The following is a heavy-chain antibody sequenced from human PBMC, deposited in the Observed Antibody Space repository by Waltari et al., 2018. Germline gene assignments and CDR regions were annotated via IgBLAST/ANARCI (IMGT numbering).Heavy chain of an antibody. J-gene: IGHJ5*02. Sequence: QLQLQESGPGLVKPSETLSLTCTVSGGSISSSSYYWGWIRQPPGKGLEWIGSIYYSGSTYYNPSLKSRVTISVDTSKNQFSLKLSSVTAADTAVYFCARGGSASSVGVWFDPWGQGTLVTVSS. V-gene: IGHV4-39*07. CDR1: GGSISSSSYY. D-gene: IGHD3-16*01. CDR2: IYYSGST. CDR3: ARGGSASSVGVWFDP.